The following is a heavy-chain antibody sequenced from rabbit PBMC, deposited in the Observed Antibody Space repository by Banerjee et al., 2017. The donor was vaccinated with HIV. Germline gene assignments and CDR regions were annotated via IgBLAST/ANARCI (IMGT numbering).Heavy chain of an antibody. CDR1: GFSFSSRFY. D-gene: IGHD1-1*01. V-gene: IGHV1S40*01. CDR2: IRTDSGST. Sequence: QSLEESGGDLVQPGGSLTLTCTASGFSFSSRFYMCWVRQAPGKGLEWIGCIRTDSGSTYYASWAKGRFTISKTSSTTVTLQMTSLTAADTATYFCARGTSSSGYYMGLWGQGTLVTVS. J-gene: IGHJ3*01. CDR3: ARGTSSSGYYMGL.